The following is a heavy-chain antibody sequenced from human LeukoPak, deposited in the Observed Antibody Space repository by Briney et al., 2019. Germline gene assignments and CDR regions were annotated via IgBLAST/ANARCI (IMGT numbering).Heavy chain of an antibody. Sequence: GGSLRLSCAASGFTFSSYAMNWVRQAPGKGLEWVSLISGSGASTYYADSVKGRFTISRDNSKNTLYLQMNSLRAEDTAVYYCKRATVTPRSYWGQGTLVTVSS. V-gene: IGHV3-23*01. J-gene: IGHJ4*02. D-gene: IGHD4-17*01. CDR3: KRATVTPRSY. CDR2: ISGSGAST. CDR1: GFTFSSYA.